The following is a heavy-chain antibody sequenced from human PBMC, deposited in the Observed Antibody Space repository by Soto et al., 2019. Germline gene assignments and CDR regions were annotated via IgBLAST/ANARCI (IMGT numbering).Heavy chain of an antibody. D-gene: IGHD3-3*01. J-gene: IGHJ3*02. V-gene: IGHV3-11*01. CDR1: GFTFSDYY. CDR2: ISSSGSTI. CDR3: AKRYDFWSGSIHAAFGI. Sequence: GGSLRLSCAASGFTFSDYYMSWIRQAPGKGLEWVSYISSSGSTIYYADSVKGRFTISRDNSKNTLYLQMNSLRAEDTAVYYCAKRYDFWSGSIHAAFGIWGQGTMVTVSS.